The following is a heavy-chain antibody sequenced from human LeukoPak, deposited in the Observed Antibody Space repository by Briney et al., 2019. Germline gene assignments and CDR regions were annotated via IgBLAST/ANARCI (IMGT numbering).Heavy chain of an antibody. CDR1: GFTVSSNY. J-gene: IGHJ4*02. CDR2: IFSGGST. V-gene: IGHV3-53*01. D-gene: IGHD3/OR15-3a*01. CDR3: ARRYGTDFDY. Sequence: PGGSLRLSCAASGFTVSSNYMNWVRQAPGKGLEWVSVIFSGGSTYYADSVKGRFTISRDNSKNTLYLQMNSLRAEDTAVYYCARRYGTDFDYWGQGTLVTVSS.